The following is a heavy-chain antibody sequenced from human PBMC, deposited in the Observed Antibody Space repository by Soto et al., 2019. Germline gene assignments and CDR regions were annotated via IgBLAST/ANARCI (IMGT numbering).Heavy chain of an antibody. CDR2: IYSGGST. V-gene: IGHV3-66*01. D-gene: IGHD1-26*01. Sequence: EVQLVESGGGLVQPGGSLRLSCAASGFTVSTKYMSWVRQAPGKGLEWVSAIYSGGSTFYAASVRGRFNISRDNSKNTVNLQMDSLRAEDTAVYYCARDQWAADYWGQGTLVTVSS. J-gene: IGHJ4*02. CDR1: GFTVSTKY. CDR3: ARDQWAADY.